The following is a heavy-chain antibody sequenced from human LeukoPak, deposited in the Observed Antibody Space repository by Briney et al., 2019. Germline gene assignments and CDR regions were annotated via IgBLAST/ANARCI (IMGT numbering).Heavy chain of an antibody. V-gene: IGHV3-23*01. D-gene: IGHD6-19*01. Sequence: GGSLRLSCAASGFTFSSYAMNWVRQAPGKGLEWVSAISGSGGSTYYADSVKGRFTISRDNSKNALYLQMNSLRTEDTALYYCAKLPDNIAVAGLNYWGQGTLVTVSS. CDR2: ISGSGGST. CDR1: GFTFSSYA. J-gene: IGHJ4*02. CDR3: AKLPDNIAVAGLNY.